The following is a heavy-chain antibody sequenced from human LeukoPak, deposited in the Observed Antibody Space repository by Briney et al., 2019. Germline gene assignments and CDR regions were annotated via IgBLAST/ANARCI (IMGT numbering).Heavy chain of an antibody. Sequence: SETLSLTCAVYGGSFSGYYWSWIRQPPGKGREWIGEINHSGSTNYNPSLKSRVTISVDTSKNQFSLKLSSVTAADTAVYYCARGPIGGYKNFDYWGQGTLVTVSS. V-gene: IGHV4-34*01. CDR2: INHSGST. CDR3: ARGPIGGYKNFDY. J-gene: IGHJ4*02. CDR1: GGSFSGYY. D-gene: IGHD5-12*01.